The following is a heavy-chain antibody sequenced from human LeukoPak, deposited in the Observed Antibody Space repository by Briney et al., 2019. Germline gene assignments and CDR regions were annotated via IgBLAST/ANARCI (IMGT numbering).Heavy chain of an antibody. CDR1: GFTFSNYG. CDR2: VSGSGGRT. Sequence: GGSLRLSCAASGFTFSNYGMSRVRQSPGKGLEWVSRVSGSGGRTYYADSVKGRFTISRDNSKNTLSLQMNNLRADDTAVYYCAKSYASGSFYDYWGQGTLVTVSS. D-gene: IGHD3-10*01. CDR3: AKSYASGSFYDY. V-gene: IGHV3-23*01. J-gene: IGHJ4*02.